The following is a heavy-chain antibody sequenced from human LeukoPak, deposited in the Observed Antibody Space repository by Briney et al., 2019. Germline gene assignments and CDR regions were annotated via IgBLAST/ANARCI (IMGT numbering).Heavy chain of an antibody. J-gene: IGHJ5*02. Sequence: GGSLRLSSAASGFTFSSYWMSWVRQAPGKGLEWVANIKQDGSEEYYVDSVKGRFTISRDNAKNSLYLQMNSLRAEDTAVYYCARLRIAAAGWFDPWGQGTLVTVSS. D-gene: IGHD6-13*01. V-gene: IGHV3-7*03. CDR2: IKQDGSEE. CDR3: ARLRIAAAGWFDP. CDR1: GFTFSSYW.